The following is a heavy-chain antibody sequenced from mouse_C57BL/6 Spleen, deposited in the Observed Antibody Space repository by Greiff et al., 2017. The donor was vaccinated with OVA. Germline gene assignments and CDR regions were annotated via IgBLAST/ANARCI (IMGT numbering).Heavy chain of an antibody. D-gene: IGHD2-1*01. Sequence: VQLQQSGAELVKPGASVKLSCKASGYTFTSYWMHWVKQRPGQGLEWIGMIHPNSGSTNYNEKFKSTATLTVDKSASTAYMQLSSLTSEDSAVYYCARSGGNYDAMDYWGQGTSVTVSS. CDR3: ARSGGNYDAMDY. CDR2: IHPNSGST. J-gene: IGHJ4*01. V-gene: IGHV1-64*01. CDR1: GYTFTSYW.